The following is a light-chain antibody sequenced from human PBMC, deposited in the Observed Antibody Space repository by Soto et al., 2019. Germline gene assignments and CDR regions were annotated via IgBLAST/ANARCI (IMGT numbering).Light chain of an antibody. V-gene: IGLV2-23*02. CDR2: EVT. Sequence: QSALTQPASVSGSPGQSITISCTGTSSDVGSYNLVSWYQQHPGKAPKLMIYEVTKRPSGVSNRFSGSKSGNTASLTISGLQAEDEVDYYCCSYVGSSTLVFGGGTKVTVL. CDR3: CSYVGSSTLV. CDR1: SSDVGSYNL. J-gene: IGLJ2*01.